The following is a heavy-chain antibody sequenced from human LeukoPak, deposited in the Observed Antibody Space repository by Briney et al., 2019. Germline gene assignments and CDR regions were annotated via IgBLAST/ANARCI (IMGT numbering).Heavy chain of an antibody. CDR3: AGEVRGVNVGY. J-gene: IGHJ4*02. D-gene: IGHD3-10*01. CDR2: INHSGST. Sequence: SETLSLTCAVYGGSFSGYYWSWIRQPPGKGLEWIGEINHSGSTNYNPSLKSRVTISVDTSKNQFSLKLSSVTAADTAVYYCAGEVRGVNVGYWGQGTLVTVSS. V-gene: IGHV4-34*01. CDR1: GGSFSGYY.